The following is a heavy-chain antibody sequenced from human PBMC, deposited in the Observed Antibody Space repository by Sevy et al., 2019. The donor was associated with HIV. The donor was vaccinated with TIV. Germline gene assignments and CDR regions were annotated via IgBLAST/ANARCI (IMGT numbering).Heavy chain of an antibody. D-gene: IGHD2-15*01. CDR2: INWAGDNT. Sequence: GGSLRLSCAASGFTFDNYAMGWVRQAPGKGLEWASLINWAGDNTYYGDSVKGRFTISRDNRKNSLYLQMNSLRTEDTALYHCAKDKQDCSDGTSYRLSSDDFDIWGQGTKVTVSS. V-gene: IGHV3-43D*03. CDR1: GFTFDNYA. CDR3: AKDKQDCSDGTSYRLSSDDFDI. J-gene: IGHJ3*02.